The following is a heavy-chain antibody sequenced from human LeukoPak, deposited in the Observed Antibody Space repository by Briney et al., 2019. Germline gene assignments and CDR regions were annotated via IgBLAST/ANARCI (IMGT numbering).Heavy chain of an antibody. D-gene: IGHD3-10*02. Sequence: GGSLRPSCAAAGFTFSSYEMNWVRQAPGKWLEWVSYISSSGSTIYYADSVKGRLTISRDNAKNSLYLQMNSLRADDTAVYYCAELGITMIGGVWGKGTTVTISS. J-gene: IGHJ6*04. V-gene: IGHV3-48*03. CDR1: GFTFSSYE. CDR3: AELGITMIGGV. CDR2: ISSSGSTI.